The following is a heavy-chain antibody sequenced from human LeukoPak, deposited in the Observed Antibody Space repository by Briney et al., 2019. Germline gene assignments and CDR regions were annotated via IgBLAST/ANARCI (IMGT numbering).Heavy chain of an antibody. CDR3: AKAHRSGWYVGSDF. CDR2: ISDSGRST. V-gene: IGHV3-23*01. J-gene: IGHJ4*02. CDR1: GFTFSSYG. D-gene: IGHD6-19*01. Sequence: GGTLRLSCAASGFTFSSYGMSWVRQAPGKGLQWVSAISDSGRSTYYSDSVKGRFSISRDNSKNTLYLQMISLRAEDTAVYYCAKAHRSGWYVGSDFWGQGTLVTVSS.